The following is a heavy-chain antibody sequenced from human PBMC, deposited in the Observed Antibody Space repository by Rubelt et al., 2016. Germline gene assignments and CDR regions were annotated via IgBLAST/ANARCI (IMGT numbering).Heavy chain of an antibody. J-gene: IGHJ6*03. Sequence: QVQLVESGGGVVQPGRSLRLSCAASGFTFSDYGMHWVRQAPGTGLEWVAVIWFDGSNKYYADSVKGRFTISRDNSKNTRDLKRKGLRAEETAVYYVAGDRPRYYYYYMDVWGKGTTVTVSS. V-gene: IGHV3-33*01. CDR3: AGDRPRYYYYYMDV. CDR1: GFTFSDYG. CDR2: IWFDGSNK.